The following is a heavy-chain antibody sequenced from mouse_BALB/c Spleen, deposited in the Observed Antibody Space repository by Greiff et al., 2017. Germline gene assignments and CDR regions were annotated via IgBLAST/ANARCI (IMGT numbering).Heavy chain of an antibody. D-gene: IGHD2-4*01. V-gene: IGHV5-6*01. CDR3: ARLEGLRRGYAMDY. CDR1: GFTFSSYG. Sequence: EVKLQESGGDLVKPGGSLKLSCAASGFTFSSYGMSWVRQTPDKRLEWVATISSGGSYTYYPDSVKGRFTISRDNAKNTLYLQMSSLKSEDTAMYYCARLEGLRRGYAMDYWGQGTSVTVSS. J-gene: IGHJ4*01. CDR2: ISSGGSYT.